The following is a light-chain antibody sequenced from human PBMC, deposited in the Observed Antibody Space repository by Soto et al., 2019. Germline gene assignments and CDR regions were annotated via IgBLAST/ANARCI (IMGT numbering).Light chain of an antibody. CDR1: QGIIDY. CDR3: QTDNSAPRT. CDR2: AAS. V-gene: IGKV1-27*01. Sequence: DIQMTQSPSSLSASVGDRVTITCRASQGIIDYLAWYQQKPWKAPKLLIYAASTLQSGVTSRFSGSGAGTDFTLTISSLQPEDVATSYCQTDNSAPRTFGKRTKVESK. J-gene: IGKJ1*01.